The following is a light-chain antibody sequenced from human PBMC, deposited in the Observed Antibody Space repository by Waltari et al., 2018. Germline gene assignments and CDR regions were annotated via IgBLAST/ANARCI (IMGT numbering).Light chain of an antibody. J-gene: IGLJ2*01. CDR1: SSDVGGSNY. CDR3: CSYAGSLRV. V-gene: IGLV2-11*01. CDR2: DVS. Sequence: QSALTQPRSVSGSPGQSVTISCTGTSSDVGGSNYVSWYPQHPGKAPNLMNYDVSKRPSGVPDRFSGSKSGNTASLTISGLQAEDEADYYCCSYAGSLRVFGGGTKLTVL.